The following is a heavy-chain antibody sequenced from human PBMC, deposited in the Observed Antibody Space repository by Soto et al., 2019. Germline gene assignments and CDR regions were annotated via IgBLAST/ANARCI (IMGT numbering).Heavy chain of an antibody. V-gene: IGHV3-30*18. CDR3: AKAGEAYSLTPNFDY. Sequence: QVQLVESGGGVVQPGRSLRLSCAASGFTFSSYGMHWVRQAPGKGLEWVAVISYDGSNQYYADSVKGRFTISRDNSKNTLYLQMNSLRAEDTAVYYCAKAGEAYSLTPNFDYWGQGTLVTVSS. CDR2: ISYDGSNQ. J-gene: IGHJ4*02. CDR1: GFTFSSYG. D-gene: IGHD3-10*01.